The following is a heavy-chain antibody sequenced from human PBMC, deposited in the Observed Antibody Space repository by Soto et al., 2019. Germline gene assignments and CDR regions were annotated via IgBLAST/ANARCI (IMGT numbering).Heavy chain of an antibody. CDR1: AFTFSRHP. V-gene: IGHV3-23*01. J-gene: IGHJ4*02. CDR2: IRGSGSTI. Sequence: PDRTRRLSCAAAAFTFSRHPVRWGRPALWHGRGWISSIRGSGSTIYYAACVKSRFTSSRNNSKSRLHLQISRLRAEDTAVYYCAKVFYYYASSGYYYYDYWRQGTLVAVSS. CDR3: AKVFYYYASSGYYYYDY. D-gene: IGHD3-22*01.